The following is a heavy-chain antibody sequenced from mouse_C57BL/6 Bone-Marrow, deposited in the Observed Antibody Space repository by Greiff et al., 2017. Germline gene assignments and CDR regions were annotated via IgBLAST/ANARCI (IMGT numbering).Heavy chain of an antibody. CDR1: GYTFTDHT. J-gene: IGHJ3*01. V-gene: IGHV1-78*01. CDR2: IYPRDGST. D-gene: IGHD3-2*02. Sequence: VQLQQSDAELVKPGASVKISCKVSGYTFTDHTIHWMKQRPEQGLAWIGYIYPRDGSTKYNEKFKGKATLTADKSSSTAYMQLNSLASEDSAVYCCARMGKLRLRTAYWGQGTLVTVSA. CDR3: ARMGKLRLRTAY.